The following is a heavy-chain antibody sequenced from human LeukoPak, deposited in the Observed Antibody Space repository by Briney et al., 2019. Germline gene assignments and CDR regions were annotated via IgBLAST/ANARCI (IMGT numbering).Heavy chain of an antibody. CDR1: GGSISSANSY. CDR3: ARVDMATIFDY. CDR2: ISYSGST. D-gene: IGHD5-24*01. V-gene: IGHV4-30-4*08. Sequence: SQTLSLTCNVSGGSISSANSYWSWIRQPPGKGLEWIGYISYSGSTYYNASPKSRVTISFDTTNNRFSLKLTSMTAADAAIYFCARVDMATIFDYWGQGALVTVSS. J-gene: IGHJ4*02.